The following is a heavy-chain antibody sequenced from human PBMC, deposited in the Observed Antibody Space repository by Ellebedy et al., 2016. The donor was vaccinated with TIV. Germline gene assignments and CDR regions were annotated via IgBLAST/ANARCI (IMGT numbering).Heavy chain of an antibody. CDR3: ARRRVEMATMSPVEVPLYYFDF. CDR1: GGSFSGYY. CDR2: INHSGST. D-gene: IGHD5-24*01. V-gene: IGHV4-34*01. Sequence: SETLSLTCAVYGGSFSGYYWSWIRQPPGKGLEWIGEINHSGSTNYNPSLKSRVTISVDTSKNQFSLKLSSVTAADTAVYYCARRRVEMATMSPVEVPLYYFDFWGQGTVVTVS. J-gene: IGHJ4*02.